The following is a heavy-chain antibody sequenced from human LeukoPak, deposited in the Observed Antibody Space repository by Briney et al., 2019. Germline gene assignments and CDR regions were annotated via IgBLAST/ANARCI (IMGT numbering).Heavy chain of an antibody. D-gene: IGHD2-2*02. J-gene: IGHJ4*02. V-gene: IGHV1-69*04. CDR2: IIPILGIA. CDR1: GGTFSSYA. Sequence: ASVKVSCKASGGTFSSYAISWVRQAPGQGLEWMGRIIPILGIANYAQKFQGRVTITADESTSTAYVELSSLRSEDTAVYYCARSSYCSSTSCYTADYWGQGTLVTVSS. CDR3: ARSSYCSSTSCYTADY.